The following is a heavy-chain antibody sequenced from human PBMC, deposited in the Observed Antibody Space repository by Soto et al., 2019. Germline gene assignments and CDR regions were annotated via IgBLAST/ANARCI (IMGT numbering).Heavy chain of an antibody. Sequence: GGSLRLSCAASGFTFSSYSMNWVRQAPGKGLEWVSYISSRSSTIYYADSVKGRVTISRDNAKNSLDLQMNSLRAEDTAVYYCARDRNYDIFYYMDVWGKGTTVTVSS. D-gene: IGHD3-9*01. CDR1: GFTFSSYS. CDR2: ISSRSSTI. V-gene: IGHV3-48*01. J-gene: IGHJ6*03. CDR3: ARDRNYDIFYYMDV.